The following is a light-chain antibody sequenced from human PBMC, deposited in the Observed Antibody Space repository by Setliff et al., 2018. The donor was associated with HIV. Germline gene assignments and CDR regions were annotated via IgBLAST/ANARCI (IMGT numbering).Light chain of an antibody. Sequence: QSALTQPASVSGSPGQSITISCTGTSSDVGGYNNVSWYQQHPGKAPKLRVYDVSNRPSGVSNRFSGSKSGNTASLTISGLQAEDEADYYCSSYTSTTTLVGFGTGTKGTVL. J-gene: IGLJ1*01. CDR3: SSYTSTTTLVG. CDR2: DVS. V-gene: IGLV2-14*03. CDR1: SSDVGGYNN.